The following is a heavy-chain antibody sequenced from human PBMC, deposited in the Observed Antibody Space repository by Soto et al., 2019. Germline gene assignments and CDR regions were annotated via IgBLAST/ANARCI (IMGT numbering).Heavy chain of an antibody. CDR2: IKSKTDGGTT. D-gene: IGHD3-10*01. Sequence: EVQLVESGGGLVKPGGSLRLSCAASGFTFSNAWMSWVRQAPGKGLEWVGRIKSKTDGGTTDYAAPVKGRFTISRDDSKHTLYLQMNSLKTEDTAVYYCTTDPRSYGSGPRRRDVWGQGTTVTVSS. CDR3: TTDPRSYGSGPRRRDV. CDR1: GFTFSNAW. J-gene: IGHJ6*02. V-gene: IGHV3-15*01.